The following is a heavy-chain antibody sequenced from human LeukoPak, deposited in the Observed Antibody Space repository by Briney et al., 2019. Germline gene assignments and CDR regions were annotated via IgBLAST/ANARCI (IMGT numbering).Heavy chain of an antibody. CDR3: ARTGMVGAADY. V-gene: IGHV4-39*01. Sequence: SETLSLTCTVSGGSISTSDYNWGCIRQPPGKGLEWIGSINYSGNTYYNPSLKSRVTISVDTSKNQFPLKLSSVTAADTAVYYCARTGMVGAADYWGQGTLVTVSP. J-gene: IGHJ4*02. CDR1: GGSISTSDYN. CDR2: INYSGNT. D-gene: IGHD2-15*01.